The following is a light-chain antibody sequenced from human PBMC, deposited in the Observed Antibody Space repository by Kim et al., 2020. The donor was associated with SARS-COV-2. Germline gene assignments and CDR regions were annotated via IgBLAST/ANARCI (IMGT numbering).Light chain of an antibody. CDR2: AAS. J-gene: IGKJ1*01. CDR3: QQYGSSRGT. V-gene: IGKV3-20*01. Sequence: SPSERATLSCRASQSVYSNYLAWYQHRPGQAPRLLIYAASSRATAIPDRFSGSGSVTDFTLTISRLEPEDFAVYYCQQYGSSRGTFGQGTKVDIK. CDR1: QSVYSNY.